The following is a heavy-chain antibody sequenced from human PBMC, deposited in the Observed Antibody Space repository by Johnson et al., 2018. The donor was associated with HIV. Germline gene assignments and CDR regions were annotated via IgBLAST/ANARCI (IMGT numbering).Heavy chain of an antibody. Sequence: QLVESGGGLVQPGGSLKLSCAASGFSFSNYAMSWVRQAPGKGLEWVSAISGSGGSTYYADSVKGRFTISRDNAKNSLYLQMNSLRAEDTALYYCARAEAFDIWGQGTMVTVSS. V-gene: IGHV3-23*04. J-gene: IGHJ3*02. CDR2: ISGSGGST. CDR3: ARAEAFDI. D-gene: IGHD1-14*01. CDR1: GFSFSNYA.